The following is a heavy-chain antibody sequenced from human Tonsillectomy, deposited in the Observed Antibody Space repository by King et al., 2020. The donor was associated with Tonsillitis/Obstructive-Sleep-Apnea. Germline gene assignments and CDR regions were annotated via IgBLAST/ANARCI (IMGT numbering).Heavy chain of an antibody. CDR2: VNHSGST. V-gene: IGHV4-34*01. D-gene: IGHD4-17*01. J-gene: IGHJ4*02. Sequence: HVQLQQWGAGLLKPSETLSLTCAVYGGSFSDYYWSWIRQPPGKGLEWIGEVNHSGSTNYNPSLESRITISGDTSKNQFSLKLRSVTAADTAVYYCARAPYYGDDYWGQGTLVTVSS. CDR3: ARAPYYGDDY. CDR1: GGSFSDYY.